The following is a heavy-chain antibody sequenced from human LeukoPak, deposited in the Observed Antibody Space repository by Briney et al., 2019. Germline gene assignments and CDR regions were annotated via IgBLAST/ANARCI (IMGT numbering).Heavy chain of an antibody. CDR3: ATGVTMVRGVLSRGFGY. D-gene: IGHD3-10*01. CDR2: MNPNSGNT. CDR1: GYTFTSYD. V-gene: IGHV1-8*01. Sequence: ASVKVSCKASGYTFTSYDINWVRQATGQGLEWMGWMNPNSGNTVYAQKFQGRVTMTRNTSISTVHMELSSLRSEDTAVYYCATGVTMVRGVLSRGFGYWGQGTLVTVSS. J-gene: IGHJ4*02.